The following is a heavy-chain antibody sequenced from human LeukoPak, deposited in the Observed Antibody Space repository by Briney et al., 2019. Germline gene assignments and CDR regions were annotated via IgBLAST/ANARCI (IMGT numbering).Heavy chain of an antibody. CDR3: ARDNARRNNAFDI. V-gene: IGHV1-69*04. J-gene: IGHJ3*02. CDR1: GGTFSSYA. D-gene: IGHD2/OR15-2a*01. CDR2: IIPILGIA. Sequence: GASVKVSCKASGGTFSSYAISWVRQAPGQGLEWMGRIIPILGIANYAQKFQGRVTITADKSTSTAYMELSSLRSEDTAVYYCARDNARRNNAFDIWGQGTMVTVSS.